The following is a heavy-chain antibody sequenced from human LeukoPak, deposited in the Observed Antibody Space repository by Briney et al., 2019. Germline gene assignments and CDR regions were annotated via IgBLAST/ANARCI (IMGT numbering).Heavy chain of an antibody. V-gene: IGHV4-34*01. CDR1: GGSFRGYY. Sequence: PSETLSLTCAVYGGSFRGYYWSWIRQPPGKGLEWIGEINHSGSTNYNPSLKSRVTISVDTSKNQFSLKLSSVTAADTAVYYCARLNRRYCSGGSCYSYYFDYWGQGTLVTVSS. CDR3: ARLNRRYCSGGSCYSYYFDY. D-gene: IGHD2-15*01. J-gene: IGHJ4*02. CDR2: INHSGST.